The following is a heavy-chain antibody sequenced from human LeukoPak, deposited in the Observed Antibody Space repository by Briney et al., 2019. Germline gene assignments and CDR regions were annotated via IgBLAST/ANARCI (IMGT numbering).Heavy chain of an antibody. D-gene: IGHD3-10*01. CDR3: ASSLYYYGSGSSSYYFDY. V-gene: IGHV4-61*08. Sequence: SETLSLTCTVSGGSISSGGSYWSWIRQPPGKGLEWIGYIYYSGSTNYNPSLKSRVTISVDTSKNQFSLRLSSVTAADTAVYYCASSLYYYGSGSSSYYFDYWGQGTLVTVSS. CDR1: GGSISSGGSY. J-gene: IGHJ4*02. CDR2: IYYSGST.